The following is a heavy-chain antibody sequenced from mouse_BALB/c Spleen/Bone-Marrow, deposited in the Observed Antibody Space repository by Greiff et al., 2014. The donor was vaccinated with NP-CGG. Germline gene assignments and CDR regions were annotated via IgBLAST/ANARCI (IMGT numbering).Heavy chain of an antibody. V-gene: IGHV1-82*01. D-gene: IGHD1-1*01. Sequence: QVQLQQPGPELVKPGASVKISCTGSGYAFSSSWMNWVKQRPGQGLEWIGRIYPGDGDTNSNGRFEGKATLTADRSSNTAYMQLSSLTSVDSAVYFCARSAYYGSSYGAMDYWGQGTSVTVSS. J-gene: IGHJ4*01. CDR1: GYAFSSSW. CDR2: IYPGDGDT. CDR3: ARSAYYGSSYGAMDY.